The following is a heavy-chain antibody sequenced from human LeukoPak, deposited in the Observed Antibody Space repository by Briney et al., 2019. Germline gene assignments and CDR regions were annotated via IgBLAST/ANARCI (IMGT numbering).Heavy chain of an antibody. Sequence: GGSLRLSCAASGFTFSSYSMNWVRQAPGKGLEWVSSISSSSSYIYYADSVKGRFTISRDNAKNSLYLQMNSLRAEDTAVYYCARARTRAAFDIWGQGTMVTVSS. CDR1: GFTFSSYS. D-gene: IGHD2-2*01. CDR3: ARARTRAAFDI. CDR2: ISSSSSYI. V-gene: IGHV3-21*01. J-gene: IGHJ3*02.